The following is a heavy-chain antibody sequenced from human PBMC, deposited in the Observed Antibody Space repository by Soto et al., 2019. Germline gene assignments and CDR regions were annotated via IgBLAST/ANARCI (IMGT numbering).Heavy chain of an antibody. CDR1: GYTFTSYA. CDR3: AREYSSGWYGPEELDY. V-gene: IGHV7-4-1*01. CDR2: INTNTGNP. Sequence: ASVKVSCKASGYTFTSYAMNWVRQAPGQGLEWMGWINTNTGNPTYAQGFTGRFVFSLDTSVSTAYLQICSLKAEDTAVYYCAREYSSGWYGPEELDYWGQGTLVTVS. J-gene: IGHJ4*02. D-gene: IGHD6-19*01.